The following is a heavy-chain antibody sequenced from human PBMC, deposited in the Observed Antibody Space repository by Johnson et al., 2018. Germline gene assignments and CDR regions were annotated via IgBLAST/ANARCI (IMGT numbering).Heavy chain of an antibody. CDR3: ARGGGYYGGTGYMDV. D-gene: IGHD4-23*01. V-gene: IGHV3-23*04. CDR1: GFSFSTVA. CDR2: RSRDRDRR. Sequence: VQLGESGGGLGQAGDSLRLSCTASGFSFSTVAMRWVRQAPGKGLEWVASRSRDRDRRFYADSVKGRFIISRDNSTNAPCLQMTGLRHAETAVYYCARGGGYYGGTGYMDVWGKGTTVTVSS. J-gene: IGHJ6*03.